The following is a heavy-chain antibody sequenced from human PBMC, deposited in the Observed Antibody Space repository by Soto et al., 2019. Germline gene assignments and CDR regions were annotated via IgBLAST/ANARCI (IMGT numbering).Heavy chain of an antibody. J-gene: IGHJ4*02. Sequence: GGSLRLSCAASGFTFSSYWMSWVRQAPGKGLEWVANIRQDGSDKYYVDSVKGRFTISRDNSKNSLYLQMNSLRAEDTAVYYCAKDPPGGWAYYYDSSGYYYVHYWGQGTLVTVSS. CDR1: GFTFSSYW. CDR2: IRQDGSDK. CDR3: AKDPPGGWAYYYDSSGYYYVHY. D-gene: IGHD3-22*01. V-gene: IGHV3-7*05.